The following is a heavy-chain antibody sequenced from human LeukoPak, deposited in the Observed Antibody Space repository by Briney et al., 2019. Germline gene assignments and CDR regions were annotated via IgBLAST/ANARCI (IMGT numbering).Heavy chain of an antibody. J-gene: IGHJ5*02. D-gene: IGHD3-3*01. CDR3: ARDRPSYYDFWSGYDNWFDP. Sequence: SETLSLTCTVSGGSVSSGSYYWGWIRQPPGKALEWIGYIYYTGSTSYNPSLKSRVTMSVDTSKNQFSLELSSVTAADTAVYYCARDRPSYYDFWSGYDNWFDPWGEGTLVTVSS. CDR1: GGSVSSGSYY. V-gene: IGHV4-61*01. CDR2: IYYTGST.